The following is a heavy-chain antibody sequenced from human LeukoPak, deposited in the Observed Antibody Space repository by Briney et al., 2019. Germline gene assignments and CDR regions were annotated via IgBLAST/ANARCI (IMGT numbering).Heavy chain of an antibody. Sequence: GGSLRLSCAASGFRFNNYAMHWVRQPPGTGLEWVAVISMDGIQEYYADSVKGRFSISRDNSKNTLYLQMNSLGSEDTAVYYCAREVYSYALDALDLWGQETMVTVSS. CDR3: AREVYSYALDALDL. D-gene: IGHD5-18*01. V-gene: IGHV3-30*04. CDR2: ISMDGIQE. CDR1: GFRFNNYA. J-gene: IGHJ3*01.